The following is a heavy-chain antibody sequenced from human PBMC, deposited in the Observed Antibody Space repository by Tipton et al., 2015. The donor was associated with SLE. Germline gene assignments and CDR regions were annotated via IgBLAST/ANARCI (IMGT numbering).Heavy chain of an antibody. CDR1: GGSISSGDYY. CDR2: IYYSGST. CDR3: ARERRATYYDFWSGEGAFDY. V-gene: IGHV4-30-4*01. D-gene: IGHD3-3*01. Sequence: TLSLTCTVSGGSISSGDYYWSWIRQPPGKGLEWIGYIYYSGSTYYNPSLKSRVTISVDTSKNQFSLKLSSVTAADTAVYYCARERRATYYDFWSGEGAFDYWGQGTLVTVSS. J-gene: IGHJ4*02.